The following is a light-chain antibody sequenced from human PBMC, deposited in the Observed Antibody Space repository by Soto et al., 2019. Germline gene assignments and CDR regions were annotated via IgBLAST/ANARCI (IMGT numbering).Light chain of an antibody. Sequence: EIVLTQSPATLSLSPGERATLSCRASQSVSSYLVWYQQKPGQAPRLLIYGASNRATGIPARFSGSGSGTDFTLTISSLEPEDFALYYCQQRSSWPIFGGGTKVDIK. CDR3: QQRSSWPI. V-gene: IGKV3-11*01. CDR1: QSVSSY. CDR2: GAS. J-gene: IGKJ4*01.